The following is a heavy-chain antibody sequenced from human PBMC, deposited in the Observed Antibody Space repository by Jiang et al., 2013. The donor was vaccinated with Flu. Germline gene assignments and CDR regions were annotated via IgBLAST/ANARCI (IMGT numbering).Heavy chain of an antibody. CDR1: GDSVSSNSAA. D-gene: IGHD5-18*01. V-gene: IGHV6-1*01. Sequence: SQTLSLTCAISGDSVSSNSAAWNWIRQSPSRGLEWLGRTYYRSKWYNDYAVSVKSRITINPDTSKNQFSLQLNSVTPEDTAVYYCARGGAPTAMVTSEDAFDIWGQGTMVTVSS. CDR3: ARGGAPTAMVTSEDAFDI. J-gene: IGHJ3*02. CDR2: TYYRSKWYN.